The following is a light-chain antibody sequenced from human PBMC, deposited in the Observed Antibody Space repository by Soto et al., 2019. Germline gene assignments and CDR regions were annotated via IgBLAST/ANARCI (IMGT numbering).Light chain of an antibody. CDR3: QQLILSPPT. V-gene: IGKV1-9*01. CDR2: AAS. CDR1: QGISSY. Sequence: DVQLTQSPSFLSASVGDRVTITCRASQGISSYLAWYQQKPGKGPQLLIYAASTVQSGVPLRFSGSRSGTHFTLIISSLQPEDFATYYCQQLILSPPTFGGGTKVEIK. J-gene: IGKJ4*01.